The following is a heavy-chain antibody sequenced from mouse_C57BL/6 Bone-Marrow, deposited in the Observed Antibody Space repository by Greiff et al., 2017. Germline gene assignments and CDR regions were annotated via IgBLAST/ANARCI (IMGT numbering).Heavy chain of an antibody. CDR3: ARHYYGSSYEGGMDY. CDR1: GYAFSSYW. V-gene: IGHV1-80*01. D-gene: IGHD1-1*01. CDR2: IYPGDGDT. Sequence: QVQLKQSGAELVKPGASVKISCKASGYAFSSYWMNWVKQRPGKGLEWIGQIYPGDGDTNYNGKFKGKATLTADKSSSTAYMQLSSLTSEDSAVYFCARHYYGSSYEGGMDYWGQGTSVTVSS. J-gene: IGHJ4*01.